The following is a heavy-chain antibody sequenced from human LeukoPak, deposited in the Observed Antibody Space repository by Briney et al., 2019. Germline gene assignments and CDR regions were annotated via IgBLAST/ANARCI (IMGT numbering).Heavy chain of an antibody. Sequence: PGGSLRLSCAASGFTVSSNYMSWVRQAPGKGLEWVSVIYSGGSTYYADSVKGRFTISRDNSKNTLYLQMDSLRAEDTAVYYCAKDALDSSGYYLWGQGTLVTVSS. CDR1: GFTVSSNY. J-gene: IGHJ4*02. V-gene: IGHV3-66*01. CDR2: IYSGGST. D-gene: IGHD3-22*01. CDR3: AKDALDSSGYYL.